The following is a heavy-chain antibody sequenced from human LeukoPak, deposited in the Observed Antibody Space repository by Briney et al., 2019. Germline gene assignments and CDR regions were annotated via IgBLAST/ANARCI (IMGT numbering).Heavy chain of an antibody. CDR2: ISYDGSNK. Sequence: GGSLRLSCAASGFTFSSYWMHWVRQAPGKGLEWVAVISYDGSNKYYADSVKGRFTISRDNSKNTLYLQMNSLRAEDTAVYYCAKGEYYYDSSGYVDWGQGTLVTVSA. CDR1: GFTFSSYW. V-gene: IGHV3-30*18. CDR3: AKGEYYYDSSGYVD. J-gene: IGHJ4*02. D-gene: IGHD3-22*01.